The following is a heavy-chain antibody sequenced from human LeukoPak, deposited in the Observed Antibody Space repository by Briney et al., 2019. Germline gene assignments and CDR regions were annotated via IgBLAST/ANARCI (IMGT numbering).Heavy chain of an antibody. Sequence: GESLKISCKGSGYSFTSYWIGWVRQMPGKGLEWMGIIYPGDSGTRYSPSFQGQVTISADKSISTAYLQWSSLKASDTAMYYCARLRLDIEMATIWYFDYWGQGTLVTVSS. CDR2: IYPGDSGT. D-gene: IGHD5-24*01. CDR3: ARLRLDIEMATIWYFDY. CDR1: GYSFTSYW. J-gene: IGHJ4*02. V-gene: IGHV5-51*01.